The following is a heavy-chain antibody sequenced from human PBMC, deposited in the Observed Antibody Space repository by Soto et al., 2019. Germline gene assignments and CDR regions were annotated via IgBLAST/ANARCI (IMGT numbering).Heavy chain of an antibody. J-gene: IGHJ4*02. CDR2: ISPDGTST. CDR1: GFTFGSYW. Sequence: PGGSLRLSCAASGFTFGSYWMHWVRQAPGKGLVWVSRISPDGTSTSNADSVKGRFTISRDNTKNTLHLQMDSLRVEDTAVYYCARDGGGLAHWGQGTLVTVPQ. CDR3: ARDGGGLAH. D-gene: IGHD3-16*01. V-gene: IGHV3-74*01.